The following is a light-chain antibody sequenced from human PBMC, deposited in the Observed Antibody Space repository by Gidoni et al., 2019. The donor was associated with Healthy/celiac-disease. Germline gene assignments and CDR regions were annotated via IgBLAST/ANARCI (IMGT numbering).Light chain of an antibody. V-gene: IGLV3-1*01. CDR1: KLGEKY. Sequence: SYELTQPPSVSVSPGQTASITCSGDKLGEKYACWYQQKPGQSHVLVIYQDSKRPSGIPERFSGSNSGNTATLTIRGTQAMDEADYYCQAWDSSTVVFGTGTKVTVL. CDR2: QDS. CDR3: QAWDSSTVV. J-gene: IGLJ1*01.